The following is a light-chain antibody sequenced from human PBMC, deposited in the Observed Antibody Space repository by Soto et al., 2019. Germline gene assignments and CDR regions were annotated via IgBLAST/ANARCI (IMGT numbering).Light chain of an antibody. CDR1: QGISNY. CDR3: QKYTNVPA. Sequence: DIQMTQSPSSLSASVGDRVTITCRASQGISNYLAWYQQIPGKVPKLLISAASTLQSGLPSRFSGSGSGTAFTLTISSLQPEDVATYYCQKYTNVPAFGGGTKVEIK. J-gene: IGKJ4*01. V-gene: IGKV1-27*01. CDR2: AAS.